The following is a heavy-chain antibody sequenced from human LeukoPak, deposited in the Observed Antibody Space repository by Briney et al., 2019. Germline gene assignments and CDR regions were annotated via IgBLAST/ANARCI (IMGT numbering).Heavy chain of an antibody. V-gene: IGHV3-23*01. CDR1: GFTFSNYA. CDR2: ITGSGDST. Sequence: GGSLRLSCTASGFTFSNYAMSWVRQAPGKVLEWVSTITGSGDSTYNADSVKGRFTISRDNSENTMNLQMNSLRAEDTAVYYCAKGGLWYGKNDHWGQGTLVTVSS. D-gene: IGHD6-13*01. J-gene: IGHJ4*02. CDR3: AKGGLWYGKNDH.